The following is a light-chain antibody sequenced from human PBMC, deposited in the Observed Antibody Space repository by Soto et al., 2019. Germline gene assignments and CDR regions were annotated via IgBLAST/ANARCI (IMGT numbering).Light chain of an antibody. CDR1: QSISSN. J-gene: IGKJ1*01. CDR2: GAS. Sequence: EIVMTQSPATLSVSPGERATLSCRASQSISSNLAWYQQKPGQAPRLLIYGASTRATGIPARFSGSGPGTEFTLTITSLQSEDVAVYYCQQYHNWPPRTFGPGTKVDIK. V-gene: IGKV3-15*01. CDR3: QQYHNWPPRT.